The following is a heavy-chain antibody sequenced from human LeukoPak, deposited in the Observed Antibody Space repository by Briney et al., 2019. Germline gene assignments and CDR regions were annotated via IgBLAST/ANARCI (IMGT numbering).Heavy chain of an antibody. D-gene: IGHD5-12*01. CDR1: GGSFSGYY. V-gene: IGHV4-34*01. CDR3: ARGGESGYDT. J-gene: IGHJ5*02. Sequence: SETLSLTCAVYGGSFSGYYWSWIRQPPGKGLEWIGEINHSGSTNYNPSLKSRVTISVDTSKNQFSLKLSSVTAADTAVYYCARGGESGYDTWGQGSLVTVSS. CDR2: INHSGST.